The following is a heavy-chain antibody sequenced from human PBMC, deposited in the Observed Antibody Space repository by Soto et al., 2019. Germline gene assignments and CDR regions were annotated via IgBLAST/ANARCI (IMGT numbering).Heavy chain of an antibody. Sequence: QVQLVQSGAEVKKPGASVKVSRKASGYTFTSYYMHWVRQAPGQGLEWMGIIKPSGGSTSYAQKFQGRVTMTWDTSTSTVYMELSSLRSEDTAVYYCARGGYSYGSGNNYYGIDVWGQGTTVTVSS. CDR2: IKPSGGST. CDR1: GYTFTSYY. CDR3: ARGGYSYGSGNNYYGIDV. J-gene: IGHJ6*02. D-gene: IGHD5-18*01. V-gene: IGHV1-46*01.